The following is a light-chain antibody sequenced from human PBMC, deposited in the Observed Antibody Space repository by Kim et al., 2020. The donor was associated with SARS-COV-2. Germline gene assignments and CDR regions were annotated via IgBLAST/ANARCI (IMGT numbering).Light chain of an antibody. J-gene: IGLJ1*01. V-gene: IGLV3-19*01. CDR3: NSRVSIGNHLV. CDR1: SLRSYY. Sequence: SSELTQDPAVSVALGQTVRITCQGDSLRSYYASWYQQKPGQAPVLVIYGKNNRPSGIPDRFSGPSSGNTASLTLTGAQVVDEADYYCNSRVSIGNHLVFG. CDR2: GKN.